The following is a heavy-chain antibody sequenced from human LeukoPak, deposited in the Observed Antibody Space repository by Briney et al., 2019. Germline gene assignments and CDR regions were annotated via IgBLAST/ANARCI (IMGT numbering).Heavy chain of an antibody. J-gene: IGHJ5*02. CDR3: AKDYYYDSSGYPGFDP. CDR2: ISSSGSTI. D-gene: IGHD3-22*01. CDR1: GFTFSDYY. Sequence: GGSLRLSCAASGFTFSDYYMSWIRQAPGKGLEWVSYISSSGSTIYYADSVKGRFTISRDNSKNTLYLQMNSLRAEDTAVYYCAKDYYYDSSGYPGFDPWGQGTLVTVSS. V-gene: IGHV3-11*01.